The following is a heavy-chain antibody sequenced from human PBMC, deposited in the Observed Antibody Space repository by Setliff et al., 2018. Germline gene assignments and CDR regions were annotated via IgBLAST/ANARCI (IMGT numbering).Heavy chain of an antibody. D-gene: IGHD1-26*01. CDR3: AFNSGSYFLANHDAFDI. J-gene: IGHJ3*02. V-gene: IGHV1-24*01. CDR2: FDPEDGET. Sequence: GASVKVSCKVSGYTLTELSMHWVRQAPGKGLEWMGGFDPEDGETIYAQKFQGRVTMTEDTSTDTAYMELSSLRSEDTAVYYCAFNSGSYFLANHDAFDIWGQGTMVTVSS. CDR1: GYTLTELS.